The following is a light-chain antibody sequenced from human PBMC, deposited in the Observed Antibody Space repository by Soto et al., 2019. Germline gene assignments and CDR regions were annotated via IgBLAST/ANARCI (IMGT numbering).Light chain of an antibody. V-gene: IGLV2-23*03. J-gene: IGLJ2*01. CDR1: SSDVGSYNL. CDR3: CSYAGSSTFVWI. CDR2: EGS. Sequence: QSVLTQPASVSGSPGQSITISCTGTSSDVGSYNLVSWYQQHPGKASKLMIYEGSKRPSGVSNRFSGSKSGNKASLTISGLQAEDEADYYCCSYAGSSTFVWIFGGGTKLTVL.